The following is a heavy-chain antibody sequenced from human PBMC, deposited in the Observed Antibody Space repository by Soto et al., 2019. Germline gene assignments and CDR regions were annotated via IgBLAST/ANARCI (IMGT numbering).Heavy chain of an antibody. Sequence: SETLSLTCTVSGGSISSYYWSWIRQPPGKGLEWIGYIYYSGSTNYNPSLKSRVTISVDTSKNQFSLKLSSVTAADTAVYYCAREGDSSGYYDYWGQGTLVTVSS. V-gene: IGHV4-59*01. J-gene: IGHJ4*02. D-gene: IGHD3-22*01. CDR1: GGSISSYY. CDR3: AREGDSSGYYDY. CDR2: IYYSGST.